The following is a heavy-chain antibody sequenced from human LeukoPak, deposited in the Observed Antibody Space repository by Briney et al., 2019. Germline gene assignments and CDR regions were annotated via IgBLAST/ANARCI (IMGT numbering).Heavy chain of an antibody. V-gene: IGHV3-21*01. CDR2: VNTVSSYI. J-gene: IGHJ4*02. CDR3: ARLRRNSDRSDFFYYYDH. CDR1: GFTFSDYS. Sequence: GGSLRLSCAASGFTFSDYSMNWVRQAPGKGLEWVASVNTVSSYIYYADSMRGRFTISRDNAKNSLVLQMNSLRAEDTAVYYCARLRRNSDRSDFFYYYDHWGQGTLVTVSS. D-gene: IGHD3-22*01.